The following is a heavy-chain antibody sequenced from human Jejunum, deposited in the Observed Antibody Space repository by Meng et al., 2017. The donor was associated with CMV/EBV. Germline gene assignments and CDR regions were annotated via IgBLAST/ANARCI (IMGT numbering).Heavy chain of an antibody. CDR3: ARGRLTGYFDY. V-gene: IGHV3-66*02. CDR2: IYTGGST. D-gene: IGHD2-8*01. J-gene: IGHJ4*02. Sequence: CPASGFPVSRHYLSWVRQAPGKGLEWVSIIYTGGSTYYADSVKGRFTISRDNSKNTLYLQMNSLRAEDTAVYYCARGRLTGYFDYWGQGTLVTVSS. CDR1: GFPVSRHY.